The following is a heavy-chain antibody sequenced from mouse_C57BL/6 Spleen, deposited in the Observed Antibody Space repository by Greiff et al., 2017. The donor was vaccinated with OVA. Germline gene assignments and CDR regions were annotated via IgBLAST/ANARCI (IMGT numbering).Heavy chain of an antibody. CDR2: IDPDTGGT. J-gene: IGHJ1*03. CDR3: TRHYGSSHWYFDV. CDR1: GYTFTDYE. Sequence: VQLQQSGAELVRPGASVTLSCKASGYTFTDYEMHWVKQTPVHGLEWIGAIDPDTGGTAYNQKFKGKAILTANKSSSTAYMELRSLTSEDSAVYYCTRHYGSSHWYFDVWGTGTTVTVSS. D-gene: IGHD1-1*01. V-gene: IGHV1-15*01.